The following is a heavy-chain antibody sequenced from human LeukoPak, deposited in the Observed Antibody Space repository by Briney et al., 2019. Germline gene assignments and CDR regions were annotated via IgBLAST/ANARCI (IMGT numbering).Heavy chain of an antibody. D-gene: IGHD4-17*01. V-gene: IGHV3-48*03. J-gene: IGHJ4*02. CDR3: AREVSDYLRGYFDY. Sequence: GGSLRLSCAASGFTFSSYEVKCVREARGKGLEWVSYISSSGRSIYYADSVKGRFTISRDNAKNSLYLQMNSLRAEDTAIYYCAREVSDYLRGYFDYWGQRTLVTVSS. CDR1: GFTFSSYE. CDR2: ISSSGRSI.